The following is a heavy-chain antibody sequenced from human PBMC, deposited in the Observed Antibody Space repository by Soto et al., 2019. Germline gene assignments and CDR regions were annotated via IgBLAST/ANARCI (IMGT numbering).Heavy chain of an antibody. CDR3: ARDHVWLQPDY. CDR2: ISYDGSNK. D-gene: IGHD5-12*01. V-gene: IGHV3-30-3*01. CDR1: GFTFSSYA. Sequence: GGSLRLSCAASGFTFSSYAMHWVRQAPGKGLEWVAVISYDGSNKYYADSVKGRFTISRDNSKNTLYLQMNSLRAEDTAVYYCARDHVWLQPDYWGQGTLVTVSS. J-gene: IGHJ4*02.